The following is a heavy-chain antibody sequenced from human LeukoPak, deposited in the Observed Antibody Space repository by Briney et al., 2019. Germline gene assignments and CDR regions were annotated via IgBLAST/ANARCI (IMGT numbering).Heavy chain of an antibody. Sequence: PGGSLRLSCAASGFTFSTYSMNWVRQAPGKGLEYVSVIISNGESTYYSDSVKDRFTISRDNSKNTLYLQMSSLRPEDMAVYYCVKSASTWYLFDYWGQGTLVTVSS. V-gene: IGHV3-64*03. J-gene: IGHJ4*02. D-gene: IGHD6-13*01. CDR1: GFTFSTYS. CDR2: IISNGEST. CDR3: VKSASTWYLFDY.